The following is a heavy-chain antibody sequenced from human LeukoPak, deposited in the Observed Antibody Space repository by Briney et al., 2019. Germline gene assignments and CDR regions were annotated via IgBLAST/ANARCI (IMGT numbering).Heavy chain of an antibody. CDR3: ARAGRSSAWLGPFDY. D-gene: IGHD6-13*01. CDR2: IYHSGST. V-gene: IGHV4-4*02. J-gene: IGHJ4*02. CDR1: GGSISSTNW. Sequence: SGTLSLTCAVSGGSISSTNWWSWVRQPPGKGLEWIGEIYHSGSTNYNPSLKSRVTISVDKSKIQFSLNLNSVTAADTAVYYCARAGRSSAWLGPFDYWGQGTLITVSS.